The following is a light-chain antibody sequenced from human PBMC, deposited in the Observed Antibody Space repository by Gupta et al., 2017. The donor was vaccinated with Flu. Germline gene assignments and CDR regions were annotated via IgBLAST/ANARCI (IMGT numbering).Light chain of an antibody. Sequence: VLTQSPATLSLSPGERATLSCRASQTIRNFLAWYQQKPGQAPRLLIYDTSNRATGIPARFSGSGSGTDFSLTTSSLETEDCAGYDGQLSHAFGGGTKVEIK. CDR2: DTS. CDR3: QLSHA. CDR1: QTIRNF. J-gene: IGKJ4*01. V-gene: IGKV3-11*01.